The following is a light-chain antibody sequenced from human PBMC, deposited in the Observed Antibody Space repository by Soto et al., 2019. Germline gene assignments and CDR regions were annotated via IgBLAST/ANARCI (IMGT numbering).Light chain of an antibody. CDR1: QSISNNH. CDR3: QQSSNWPPIT. J-gene: IGKJ1*01. CDR2: GTY. Sequence: EIVLTQSPGTLSLSPGESVTLSCRASQSISNNHLAWYQQKPGQAPRLIIHGTYNRATGIPDTFSGSGSGTDFTLTFSRLEPEDFAVYYCQQSSNWPPITFGQGTKVDIK. V-gene: IGKV3D-20*02.